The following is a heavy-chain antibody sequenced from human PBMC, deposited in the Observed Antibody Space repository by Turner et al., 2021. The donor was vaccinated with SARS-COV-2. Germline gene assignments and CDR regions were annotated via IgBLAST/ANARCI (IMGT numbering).Heavy chain of an antibody. CDR3: ARLMDTAMDYYGMDV. Sequence: QLQLQESGPGLVKPSETLSLPCTVPGGSISSSTSYWGWIRQPPGKGLEWIGNIYYSGSTYYNPSLKSRITISVDTSKNQFSLKLSSVTAADTAVYYCARLMDTAMDYYGMDVWGQGTTVTVSS. V-gene: IGHV4-39*01. CDR1: GGSISSSTSY. D-gene: IGHD5-18*01. CDR2: IYYSGST. J-gene: IGHJ6*02.